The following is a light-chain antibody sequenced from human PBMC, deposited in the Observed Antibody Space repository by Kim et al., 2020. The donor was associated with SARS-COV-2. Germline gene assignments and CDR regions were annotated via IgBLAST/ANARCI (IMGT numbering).Light chain of an antibody. J-gene: IGLJ2*01. CDR3: NSRDSNGNVL. CDR2: GKN. V-gene: IGLV3-19*01. Sequence: SSELTQDPAVSVALGQTVRITCQGDSLRSYYATWYQQKPGQAPIVVIYGKNNRPSGIPDRFSGSSSGNTASLTITGTQADDEADYYCNSRDSNGNVLFGG. CDR1: SLRSYY.